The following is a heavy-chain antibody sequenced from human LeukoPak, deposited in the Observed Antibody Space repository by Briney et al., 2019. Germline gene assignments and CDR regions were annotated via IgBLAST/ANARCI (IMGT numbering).Heavy chain of an antibody. CDR3: ATYYYDSSGYPFDY. CDR1: GFTFSSYA. V-gene: IGHV3-23*01. Sequence: GGSLRLSCAASGFTFSSYAMSWVRQAPGKGLEWVSAISGSGGGTYYADSVKGRFTISRDNSKNTLYLQMNSLRAEDTAVYYCATYYYDSSGYPFDYWGQGTLVTVSS. CDR2: ISGSGGGT. D-gene: IGHD3-22*01. J-gene: IGHJ4*02.